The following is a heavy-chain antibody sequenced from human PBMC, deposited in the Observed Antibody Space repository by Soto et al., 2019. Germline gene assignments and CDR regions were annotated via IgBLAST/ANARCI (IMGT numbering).Heavy chain of an antibody. CDR2: LYYSEST. CDR3: ARSSKMTYDF. CDR1: GGSITSNSYY. V-gene: IGHV4-39*01. J-gene: IGHJ4*02. Sequence: SETLSLTCTVSGGSITSNSYYWGWIRQPPGKGLEWIGSLYYSESTYFNPSLKSRVTISVDTSKNQFSLKLSAVTAADTAVYNCARSSKMTYDFWGQGILVTVYS. D-gene: IGHD2-21*02.